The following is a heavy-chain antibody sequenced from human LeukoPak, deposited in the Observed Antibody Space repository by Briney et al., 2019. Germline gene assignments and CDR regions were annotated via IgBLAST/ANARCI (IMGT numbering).Heavy chain of an antibody. V-gene: IGHV4-38-2*01. CDR2: IYHSGST. J-gene: IGHJ4*02. Sequence: SETLSLTCAVSGYSISSGYYWGWIRQAPGKGLEWIGSIYHSGSTYYNPSLKSRVTISVDTSKNQFSLKLSSVTAADTAVYYCARGYSGYDWDYWGQGTLVTVSS. D-gene: IGHD5-12*01. CDR1: GYSISSGYY. CDR3: ARGYSGYDWDY.